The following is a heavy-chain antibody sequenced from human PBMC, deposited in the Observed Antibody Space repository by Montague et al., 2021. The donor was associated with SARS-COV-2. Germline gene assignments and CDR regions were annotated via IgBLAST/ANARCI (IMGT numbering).Heavy chain of an antibody. D-gene: IGHD3-10*01. Sequence: TLSLTCSVSGGSISSGTYHWSWIRQPAGKGLEWIGRIYTRGSTNYNPSLKSRITISVDTSKNQFSLKLTSVTAADTAVYYCAGDLGAYYGMDVWGQGTTVTVSS. CDR1: GGSISSGTYH. J-gene: IGHJ6*02. V-gene: IGHV4-61*02. CDR2: IYTRGST. CDR3: AGDLGAYYGMDV.